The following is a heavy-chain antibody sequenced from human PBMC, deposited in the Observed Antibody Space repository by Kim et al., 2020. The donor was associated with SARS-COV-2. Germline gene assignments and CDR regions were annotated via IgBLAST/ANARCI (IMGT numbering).Heavy chain of an antibody. V-gene: IGHV3-23*01. CDR1: GFTFSSYA. Sequence: GGSLRLSCAASGFTFSSYAMSWVRQAPGKGLEWVSAISGSGGSTYYADSVKGRFTISRDNSKNTVYLQMNSLRAEDTAVYYCANDLPWGYYYGSGSYYAFDIWGQGTIVTVSS. CDR2: ISGSGGST. CDR3: ANDLPWGYYYGSGSYYAFDI. D-gene: IGHD3-10*01. J-gene: IGHJ3*02.